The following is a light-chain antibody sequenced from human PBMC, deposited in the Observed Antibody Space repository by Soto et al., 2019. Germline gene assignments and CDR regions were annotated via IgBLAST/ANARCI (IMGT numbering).Light chain of an antibody. CDR3: SSYTLRSTLYA. CDR1: SSDVGGYNY. CDR2: DVS. J-gene: IGLJ1*01. V-gene: IGLV2-14*01. Sequence: QSGLAQPASGSGSPGQSITISCTGTSSDVGGYNYVSWYQQHPGKAPKLMIYDVSNRPSGVSNRFSGSKSGNTASLTISGLQAEDEADYYCSSYTLRSTLYAFGTGTNVTVL.